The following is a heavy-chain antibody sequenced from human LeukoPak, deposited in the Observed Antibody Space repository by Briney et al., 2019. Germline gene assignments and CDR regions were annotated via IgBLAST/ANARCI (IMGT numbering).Heavy chain of an antibody. D-gene: IGHD3-10*01. CDR2: IYSGGST. CDR3: ARASYGSGISYYYYYMDV. Sequence: QSGGSLRLSCAASGFTVSSNYMSWVRQAPGKGLEWVSVIYSGGSTYYADSVKGRFTISRDNSKNTLYLQMNSLRAEDTAVYYCARASYGSGISYYYYYMDVWGKGTTVTISS. V-gene: IGHV3-53*01. J-gene: IGHJ6*03. CDR1: GFTVSSNY.